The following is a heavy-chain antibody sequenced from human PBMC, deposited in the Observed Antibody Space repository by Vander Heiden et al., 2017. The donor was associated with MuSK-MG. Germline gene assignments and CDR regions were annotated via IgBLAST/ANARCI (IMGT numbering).Heavy chain of an antibody. CDR2: INSDGSST. J-gene: IGHJ6*02. Sequence: EVQLVESGGGLVQPGGSLRLSCAASGFTFSSYWMHWVRQAPGKGLVWVSRINSDGSSTSYADSVKGRFTIARDNAKNTLYLQMNSLRAEDTAVYYCERDGFYDFWSGYYNPYYYYYGMDVWGQGNKVTVSS. CDR1: GFTFSSYW. D-gene: IGHD3-3*01. CDR3: ERDGFYDFWSGYYNPYYYYYGMDV. V-gene: IGHV3-74*01.